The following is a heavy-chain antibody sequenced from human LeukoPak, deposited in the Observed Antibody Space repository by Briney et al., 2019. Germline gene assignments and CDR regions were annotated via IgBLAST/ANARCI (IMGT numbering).Heavy chain of an antibody. J-gene: IGHJ3*02. CDR2: IIPIFGTA. V-gene: IGHV1-69*13. CDR3: ARFRYDLSAFDI. CDR1: GGTFSSYA. Sequence: SVKVSCKASGGTFSSYAISWVRQAPGQGLEWMGGIIPIFGTANYAQKFQGRVTITADESTSTAYMELSSLRSEDTAVYYCARFRYDLSAFDIWGQGTMVTVSS. D-gene: IGHD2-15*01.